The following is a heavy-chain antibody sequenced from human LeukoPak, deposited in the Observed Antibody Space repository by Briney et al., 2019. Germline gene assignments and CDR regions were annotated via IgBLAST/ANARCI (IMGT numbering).Heavy chain of an antibody. Sequence: SETLSLTCAVYGGSFSGYYWSWIRQPPGKGLEWIGEINHSGSTNYNPSLKSRVTISVDTSKNQFSLKLSSVTAADTAVYYCARGLRFPRFLTLRNWFDPWGQATLVTVSS. V-gene: IGHV4-34*01. CDR2: INHSGST. CDR3: ARGLRFPRFLTLRNWFDP. J-gene: IGHJ5*02. CDR1: GGSFSGYY. D-gene: IGHD3-9*01.